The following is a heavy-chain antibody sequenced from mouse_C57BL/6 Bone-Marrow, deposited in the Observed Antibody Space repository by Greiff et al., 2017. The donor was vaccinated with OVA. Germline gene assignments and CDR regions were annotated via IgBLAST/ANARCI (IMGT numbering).Heavy chain of an antibody. CDR1: GYTFTDYY. J-gene: IGHJ3*01. CDR2: INPNNGGT. CDR3: ARGDLLLRFPSNWDGAY. V-gene: IGHV1-26*01. Sequence: VQLQQSGPELVKPGASVKISCKASGYTFTDYYMNWVKQSHGKSLEWIGDINPNNGGTSYNQKFKGKATLTVDKSSSTAYMELRSLTSEDSAVYYCARGDLLLRFPSNWDGAYWGQGTLVTVSA. D-gene: IGHD1-1*01.